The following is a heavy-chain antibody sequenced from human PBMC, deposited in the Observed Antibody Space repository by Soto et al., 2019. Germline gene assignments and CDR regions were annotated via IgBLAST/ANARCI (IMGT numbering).Heavy chain of an antibody. Sequence: SENLSLTCPDSGGSIKRYYWSWIRQPPGKGLEWIGQTSYSGSTNYNPSLKSRVTISVDTSKGQFSLRLSSVTAADAAVYYCAKRGDNSWSEFDYWGLGTLVTVSS. CDR2: TSYSGST. CDR3: AKRGDNSWSEFDY. D-gene: IGHD6-13*01. V-gene: IGHV4-59*08. CDR1: GGSIKRYY. J-gene: IGHJ4*02.